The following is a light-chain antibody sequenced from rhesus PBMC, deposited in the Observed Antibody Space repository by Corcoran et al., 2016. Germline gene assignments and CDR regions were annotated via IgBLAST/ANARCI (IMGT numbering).Light chain of an antibody. CDR1: QAINNY. CDR3: QQYDRPPYS. CDR2: YAS. J-gene: IGKJ2*01. V-gene: IGKV1-66*01. Sequence: DIQMTQSPSSLSASVGDRITITCRASQAINNYLSWYQHKPGKAPTPLIYYASNLETGGPSRFSGRGSGTEYTLTSTSLQPEDVATYYCQQYDRPPYSFGQGTRLEIK.